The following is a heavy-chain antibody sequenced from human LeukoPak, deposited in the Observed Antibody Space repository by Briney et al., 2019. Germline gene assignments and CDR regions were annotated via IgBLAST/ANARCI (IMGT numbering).Heavy chain of an antibody. CDR3: ARDIRVIGATLYFDY. J-gene: IGHJ4*02. CDR1: GASITNGYY. D-gene: IGHD1-26*01. CDR2: MHYSGTT. V-gene: IGHV4-61*01. Sequence: SETLSLTCTVSGASITNGYYWGWIRQPPGEGLEWIGYMHYSGTTNYNASLKSRLTMSVDTSKNQFSLMLSSVTAADTAVYYCARDIRVIGATLYFDYWGQGILVTVSS.